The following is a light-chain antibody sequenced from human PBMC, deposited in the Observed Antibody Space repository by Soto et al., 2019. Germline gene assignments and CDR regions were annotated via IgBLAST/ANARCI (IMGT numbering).Light chain of an antibody. CDR1: SSDVGGYNY. V-gene: IGLV2-14*03. J-gene: IGLJ1*01. CDR3: SSYTSISTYV. CDR2: GVN. Sequence: QSVLTHPASVSGFPGQSISISCTGTSSDVGGYNYVSWYQQHPGKAPKLMLYGVNNRPSGVSNRFSGSKSGNTASLTIPGLQTEDDADYYCSSYTSISTYVFGNGTKVTVL.